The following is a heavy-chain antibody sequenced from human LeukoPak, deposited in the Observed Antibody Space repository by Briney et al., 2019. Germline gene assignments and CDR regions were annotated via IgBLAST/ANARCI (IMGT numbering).Heavy chain of an antibody. V-gene: IGHV3-11*04. J-gene: IGHJ3*02. CDR3: ARVSVLYPDAFDI. CDR1: GFTFSDYY. CDR2: ISSSGSTI. D-gene: IGHD2-2*02. Sequence: GGSLRLSCAASGFTFSDYYMSWIRQAPGKGLEWVSYISSSGSTIYYADSVKGRFTISRHNAKNSLYLQMNSLRAEDTAVYYCARVSVLYPDAFDIWGQGTMVTVSS.